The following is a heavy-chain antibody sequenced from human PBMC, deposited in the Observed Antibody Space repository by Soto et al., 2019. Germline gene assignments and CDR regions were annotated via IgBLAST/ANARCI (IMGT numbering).Heavy chain of an antibody. CDR3: ARGNYDYVWGSYYYYGMDV. Sequence: ASVKVSCKASGYTFTSYGISWVRQAPGQGLEWMGWISAYNGNTNYAQKLQGRVTMTTDTSTSTAYMELRSLRSDDTAVYCCARGNYDYVWGSYYYYGMDVWGQGTTVTVSS. J-gene: IGHJ6*02. CDR1: GYTFTSYG. V-gene: IGHV1-18*01. CDR2: ISAYNGNT. D-gene: IGHD3-16*01.